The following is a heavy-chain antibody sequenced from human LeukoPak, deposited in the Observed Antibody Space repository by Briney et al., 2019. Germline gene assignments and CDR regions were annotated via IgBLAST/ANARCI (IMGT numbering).Heavy chain of an antibody. CDR2: IYNSGST. CDR1: GGSFSGYY. D-gene: IGHD6-13*01. V-gene: IGHV4-59*08. J-gene: IGHJ4*02. Sequence: SETLSLTCAVYGGSFSGYYWSWIRQPPGKGLEWIGYIYNSGSTSDNPSLKSRVTISVDTSKNQFSLRLSSVTAADTAVYYCARHRWYSSSYYFDYWGQGTLVTVSS. CDR3: ARHRWYSSSYYFDY.